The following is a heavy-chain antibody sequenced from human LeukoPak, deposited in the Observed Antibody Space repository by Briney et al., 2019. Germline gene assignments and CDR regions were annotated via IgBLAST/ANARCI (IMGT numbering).Heavy chain of an antibody. CDR3: ARGRYSSSWYWATWFDP. J-gene: IGHJ5*02. CDR2: INHSGST. V-gene: IGHV4-34*01. D-gene: IGHD6-13*01. Sequence: KPSETLSLTCAVYGGSFSGYYWSWIRQPPGKGLEWIGEINHSGSTNYNPSLKSRVTISVDTSKNQFSLKLSSVTAADTAVYYCARGRYSSSWYWATWFDPWGQGTLVTVSS. CDR1: GGSFSGYY.